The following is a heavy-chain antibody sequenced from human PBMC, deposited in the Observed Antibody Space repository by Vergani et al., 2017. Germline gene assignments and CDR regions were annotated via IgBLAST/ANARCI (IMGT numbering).Heavy chain of an antibody. Sequence: QVQLQQWGGGLLKPSETLSLTCVVNGGSFTSYHWTWLRPSPGEGLEWVGDIDHTGRPDYNPSLKSRLTLSVDKSRNQFSLTLNSVTATDTAIYFCARVNTETNGHLYYYYYMDVWGQGTAVTVS. D-gene: IGHD4-11*01. CDR3: ARVNTETNGHLYYYYYMDV. CDR2: IDHTGRP. V-gene: IGHV4-34*01. CDR1: GGSFTSYH. J-gene: IGHJ6*03.